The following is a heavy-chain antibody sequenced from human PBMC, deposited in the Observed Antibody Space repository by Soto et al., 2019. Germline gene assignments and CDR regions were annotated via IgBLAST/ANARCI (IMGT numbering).Heavy chain of an antibody. J-gene: IGHJ6*03. Sequence: SVKVSCKASGGTFSSYTISWARQAPGQGLEWMGRIIPILGIANYAQKFQGRVTITADKSTSTAYMELSSLRSEDTAVYYCARGGRGEVAAGVYYYYMDVWGKGTTVTVSS. D-gene: IGHD6-25*01. CDR1: GGTFSSYT. CDR2: IIPILGIA. CDR3: ARGGRGEVAAGVYYYYMDV. V-gene: IGHV1-69*02.